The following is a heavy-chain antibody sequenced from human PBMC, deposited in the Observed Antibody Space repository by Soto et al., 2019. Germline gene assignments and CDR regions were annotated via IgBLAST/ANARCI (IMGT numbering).Heavy chain of an antibody. J-gene: IGHJ4*02. D-gene: IGHD3-9*01. V-gene: IGHV1-18*01. CDR3: ARALTPTDY. CDR2: VSAYNGNT. Sequence: QVQLVQSGAEVKKPGASVKVSCKASGYTFTSYSISWVRQAPGQGLEWMGRVSAYNGNTNYAQKLQXXXTXXTDTSTSTAYMELRSLRSDDTAVYYCARALTPTDYWGQGTLVTVSS. CDR1: GYTFTSYS.